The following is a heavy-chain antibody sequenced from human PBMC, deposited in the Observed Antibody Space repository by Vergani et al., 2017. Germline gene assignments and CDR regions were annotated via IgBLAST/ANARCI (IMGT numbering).Heavy chain of an antibody. CDR2: INPNRGGT. CDR1: GYTFTGYY. Sequence: QVQLVQSGAEVKKPGASVKVSCKASGYTFTGYYMHWVRQAPGHGLEWMGWINPNRGGTNYAQKFQGRVTMTRDTSISTAYMELSRLRSDDTAVYYCARAQLRYVGWLRTGTGMDVWGRGTTVAVSS. J-gene: IGHJ6*02. CDR3: ARAQLRYVGWLRTGTGMDV. D-gene: IGHD3-9*01. V-gene: IGHV1-2*02.